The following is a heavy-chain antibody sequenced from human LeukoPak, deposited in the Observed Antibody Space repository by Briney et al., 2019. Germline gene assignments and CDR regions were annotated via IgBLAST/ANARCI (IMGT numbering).Heavy chain of an antibody. J-gene: IGHJ4*02. CDR2: IRYDGSNK. Sequence: GGSLRLSCSSSGFTFSSYGMHWVRQAPGKGLEWVAFIRYDGSNKYYADSVKGRFTISRDNAKKSLYLQMTSLRAEDTAVYYCARDFHQLRYFDWYPPGYWGQGTLVTVSS. V-gene: IGHV3-30*02. CDR3: ARDFHQLRYFDWYPPGY. D-gene: IGHD3-9*01. CDR1: GFTFSSYG.